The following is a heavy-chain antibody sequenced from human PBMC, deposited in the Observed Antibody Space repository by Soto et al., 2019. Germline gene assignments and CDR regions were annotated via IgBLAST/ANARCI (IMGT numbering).Heavy chain of an antibody. J-gene: IGHJ4*02. D-gene: IGHD1-1*01. CDR3: ARQSWNALDY. Sequence: PXASLKISGEGCGYSLANYWINWVRQMPGKGLEWMGRIEPSDSSTNYSPSFQGHVTISIDTSISTAYLQWSRLKASDTAMYYCARQSWNALDYWGQGTLVTASS. CDR1: GYSLANYW. V-gene: IGHV5-10-1*01. CDR2: IEPSDSST.